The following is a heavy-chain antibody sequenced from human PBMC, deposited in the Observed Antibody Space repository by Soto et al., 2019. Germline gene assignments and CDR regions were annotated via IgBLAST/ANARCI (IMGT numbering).Heavy chain of an antibody. CDR3: AKSKGIGYFYFYGMDV. Sequence: PGGSLRLSCAASGFTFSSYEMNWVRQAPGKGLEWVSYISSSGSGGSTFYADSVKGRLTISRDNSKNTLYLQMNGLRAEDTAVYYCAKSKGIGYFYFYGMDVWGQGTTVTVSS. CDR2: ISSSGSGGST. J-gene: IGHJ6*02. CDR1: GFTFSSYE. V-gene: IGHV3-23*01. D-gene: IGHD6-13*01.